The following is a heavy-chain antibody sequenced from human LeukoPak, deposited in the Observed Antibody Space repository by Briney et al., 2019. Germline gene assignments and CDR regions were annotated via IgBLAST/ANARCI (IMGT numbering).Heavy chain of an antibody. D-gene: IGHD3-10*01. CDR1: GGSFSGYY. V-gene: IGHV4-34*01. CDR3: ARGGYYGSGSYSEKEFDY. J-gene: IGHJ4*02. CDR2: INHSGST. Sequence: SETLSLTCAVYGGSFSGYYWSWIRQPPGKGLEWIGEINHSGSTNYNPSLKSRVTISVDTSKNQFSLKLSSVTAADTAVYYCARGGYYGSGSYSEKEFDYWGQGTLVTVSS.